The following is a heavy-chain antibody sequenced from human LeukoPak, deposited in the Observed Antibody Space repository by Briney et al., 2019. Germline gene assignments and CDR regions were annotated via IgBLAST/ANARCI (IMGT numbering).Heavy chain of an antibody. J-gene: IGHJ4*02. CDR1: GYTFTSYY. V-gene: IGHV1-46*01. D-gene: IGHD3-10*01. CDR3: ATGTMVRGDTDY. Sequence: ASVKVSCKASGYTFTSYYMHWVRQAPGQGLEWMGIINPSGGSTSYAQKFQGRVTITRDTSTSTVYMELSSLRSEDTAVYYCATGTMVRGDTDYWGQGTLVTVSS. CDR2: INPSGGST.